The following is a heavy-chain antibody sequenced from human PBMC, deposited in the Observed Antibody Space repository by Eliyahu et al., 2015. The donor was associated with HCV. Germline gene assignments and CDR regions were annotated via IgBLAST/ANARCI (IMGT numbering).Heavy chain of an antibody. CDR1: GGSISSYY. CDR2: IYTSGST. Sequence: QVQLQESGPGLVKPSETLSLTCTVSGGSISSYYWSWIRQPAGKGLEWIGRIYTSGSTNYNPSLKSRVTMSVDTSKNQFSLKLSSVTAADTAVYYCARVRYCSSTSCYANWFDPWGQGTLVTVSS. D-gene: IGHD2-2*01. CDR3: ARVRYCSSTSCYANWFDP. V-gene: IGHV4-4*07. J-gene: IGHJ5*02.